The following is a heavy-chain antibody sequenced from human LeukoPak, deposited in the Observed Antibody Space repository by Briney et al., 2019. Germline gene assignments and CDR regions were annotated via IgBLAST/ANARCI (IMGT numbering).Heavy chain of an antibody. J-gene: IGHJ4*02. CDR2: ISWNSGSI. CDR1: GFTFDDYA. CDR3: AKGGSSGWHFDY. D-gene: IGHD6-19*01. Sequence: PGGSLRLSCAASGFTFDDYAMHWVRQAPGKGLEWVSGISWNSGSIGYADSVKGRFRISRDNSKNTVYLQMNSLRDEDTAAYYCAKGGSSGWHFDYWGQGTLVTVSS. V-gene: IGHV3-9*01.